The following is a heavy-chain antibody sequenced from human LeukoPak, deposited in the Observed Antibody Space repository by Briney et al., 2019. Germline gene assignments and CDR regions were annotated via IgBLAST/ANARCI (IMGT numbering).Heavy chain of an antibody. J-gene: IGHJ4*02. CDR3: AKDKYGEYFLDY. V-gene: IGHV3-23*01. CDR1: GGSISSSN. D-gene: IGHD3-10*01. Sequence: ETLSLTCAVSGGSISSSNWWSWVRQPPGKGLEWVSSISGSGGSTIYADSVKGRFTISRDNSKNTLSLQMNSLRVEDTAVYYCAKDKYGEYFLDYWGQGDLVTVSS. CDR2: ISGSGGST.